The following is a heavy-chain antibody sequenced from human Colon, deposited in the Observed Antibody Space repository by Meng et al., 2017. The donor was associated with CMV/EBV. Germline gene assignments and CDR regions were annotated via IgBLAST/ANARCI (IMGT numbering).Heavy chain of an antibody. D-gene: IGHD3-3*02. V-gene: IGHV4-61*05. CDR2: IYYSGST. J-gene: IGHJ4*02. CDR1: GDSISSSTYY. CDR3: ARSTFHLYFFNY. Sequence: GSLRLSCTVSGDSISSSTYYWGWIRQPPGKGLEWIGYIYYSGSTNYNPSLKSRVSISVDASKNQFSLKLTSMTAADTALYYCARSTFHLYFFNYWGQGSLVTVSS.